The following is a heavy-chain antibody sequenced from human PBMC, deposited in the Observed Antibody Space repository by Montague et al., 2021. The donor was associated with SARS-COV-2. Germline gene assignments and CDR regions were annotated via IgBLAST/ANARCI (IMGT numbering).Heavy chain of an antibody. D-gene: IGHD3-22*01. CDR2: INTSGST. J-gene: IGHJ6*03. CDR3: ARGRIDVNMIVVVVAGASYYMDV. Sequence: SETLSLTCAVYGGSFSGYHWTWIRQSPGKGLEWIGEINTSGSTNYNPSLKSRIPISGDASKYQFSLKLTSVTAADTAVYYCARGRIDVNMIVVVVAGASYYMDVWGKGTTVTVSS. V-gene: IGHV4-34*01. CDR1: GGSFSGYH.